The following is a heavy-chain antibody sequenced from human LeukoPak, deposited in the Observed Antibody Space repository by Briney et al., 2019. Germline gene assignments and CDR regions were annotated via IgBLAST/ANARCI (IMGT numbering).Heavy chain of an antibody. CDR2: ISAYNGDT. J-gene: IGHJ4*02. D-gene: IGHD5-18*01. V-gene: IGHV1-18*01. CDR3: ARDTAMVTAFDY. CDR1: GYTFTSCG. Sequence: ASVKVSCKASGYTFTSCGISWVRQAPGQGLEWMGWISAYNGDTNYAQKLQGRVTMTTDTSTSTAYMELRSLRSDYTAVYYWARDTAMVTAFDYWGQGTLVTVSS.